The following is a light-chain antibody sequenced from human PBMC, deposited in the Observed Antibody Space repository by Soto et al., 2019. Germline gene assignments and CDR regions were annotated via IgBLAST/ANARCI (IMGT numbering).Light chain of an antibody. CDR1: QSVSSN. J-gene: IGKJ5*01. V-gene: IGKV3-15*01. CDR3: QQYNNWPIT. Sequence: EIVMTQSPATLSVSPGERATLSCRASQSVSSNLAWYQQKPGQAPRLLIYGASTRATGIPARFSGSGSGTEFTRTISSLQSEDFGVYYCQQYNNWPITFGQGTRLEMK. CDR2: GAS.